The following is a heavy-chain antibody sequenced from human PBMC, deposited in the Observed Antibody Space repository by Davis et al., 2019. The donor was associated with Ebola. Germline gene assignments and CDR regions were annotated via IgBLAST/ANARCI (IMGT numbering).Heavy chain of an antibody. V-gene: IGHV4-39*01. Sequence: SETLSLTCTVSGGSISSSSYYWGWIRQPPGKGLEWIGSIYYSGSTYYNPSLKSRVTISVDTSKNQFSLKLSSVTAADTAVYYCASRQRGWLQSYPDYWGQGTLVTVSS. D-gene: IGHD5-24*01. J-gene: IGHJ4*02. CDR1: GGSISSSSYY. CDR3: ASRQRGWLQSYPDY. CDR2: IYYSGST.